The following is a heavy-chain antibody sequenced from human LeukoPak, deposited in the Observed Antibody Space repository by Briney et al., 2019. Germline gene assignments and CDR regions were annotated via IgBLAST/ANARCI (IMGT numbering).Heavy chain of an antibody. CDR2: INWNGGST. V-gene: IGHV3-20*04. CDR1: GFTFDDYG. J-gene: IGHJ6*03. CDR3: ARRIYGSGTPYDYYYYMDV. Sequence: GGSLRLSCAASGFTFDDYGMSWVRQAPGKGLEWVSGINWNGGSTGYADSVKGRFTISRQNAKNSLYMQMNSLSAEDTALYYCARRIYGSGTPYDYYYYMDVWGKGTTVTVSS. D-gene: IGHD3-10*01.